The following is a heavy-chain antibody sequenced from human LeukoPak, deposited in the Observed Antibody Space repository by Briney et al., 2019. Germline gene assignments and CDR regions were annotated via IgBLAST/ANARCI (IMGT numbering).Heavy chain of an antibody. Sequence: SVKVSCKASGGTFSTYDISWVRQAPRQGLEWMGGIIPIFGTANYAQKFQGRVTITTDESTSTAYMELSSLRSEDTAMYYCARGNVVATITNFKYWGQGTLVTVSS. CDR2: IIPIFGTA. D-gene: IGHD5-12*01. CDR3: ARGNVVATITNFKY. CDR1: GGTFSTYD. V-gene: IGHV1-69*05. J-gene: IGHJ4*02.